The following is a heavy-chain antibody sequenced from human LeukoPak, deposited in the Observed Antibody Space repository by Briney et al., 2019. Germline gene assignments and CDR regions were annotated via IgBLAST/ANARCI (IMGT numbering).Heavy chain of an antibody. CDR3: ARDRNLTTITPEAFDI. Sequence: PSETLSLTCTISGDSISNGDYYWGWIRQPPGKGLEWIANIYHGGTTYDNPSLKSRLTISIDKSQNHFSLELRSVTAADSAVYYCARDRNLTTITPEAFDIWGQRTMVTVSS. J-gene: IGHJ3*02. D-gene: IGHD5-12*01. V-gene: IGHV4-30-2*01. CDR2: IYHGGTT. CDR1: GDSISNGDYY.